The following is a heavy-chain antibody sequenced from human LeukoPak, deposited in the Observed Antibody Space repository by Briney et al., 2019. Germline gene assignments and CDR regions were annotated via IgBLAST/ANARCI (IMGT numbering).Heavy chain of an antibody. CDR3: ASGSYSPFDY. J-gene: IGHJ4*02. Sequence: PSETLSLTCTVSGGSISSYYWSWIRQPPGKGLEWIGSIYYSGSTYYNPSLKSRVTISVDTSKNQFSLKLSSVTAADTAVYYCASGSYSPFDYWGQGTLVTVSS. CDR2: IYYSGST. V-gene: IGHV4-59*12. CDR1: GGSISSYY. D-gene: IGHD1-26*01.